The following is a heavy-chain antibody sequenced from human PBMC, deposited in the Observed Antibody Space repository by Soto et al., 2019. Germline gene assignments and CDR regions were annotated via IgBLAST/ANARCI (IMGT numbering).Heavy chain of an antibody. D-gene: IGHD3-3*01. CDR1: GDSASINSAA. Sequence: PSQTLSLTCAISGDSASINSAAWNWVRQSPSRGLEWLGRTYYRSKWYNDYAVSVKSRITINPDTSKNQISLQLKSVTPEDMAVYYFARVGSSYDFWSGGVLDSWGQGTLVTVSS. V-gene: IGHV6-1*01. CDR2: TYYRSKWYN. J-gene: IGHJ4*02. CDR3: ARVGSSYDFWSGGVLDS.